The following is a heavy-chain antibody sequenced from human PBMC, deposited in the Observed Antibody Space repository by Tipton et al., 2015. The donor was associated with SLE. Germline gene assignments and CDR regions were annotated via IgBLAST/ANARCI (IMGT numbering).Heavy chain of an antibody. CDR1: GFTFSSYA. D-gene: IGHD6-13*01. V-gene: IGHV3-23*01. Sequence: SLRLSCAASGFTFSSYAMSWVRQAPGKGLEWVSAISGSGGSTYYADSVKGRFTISRDNSKNTLYLQMNSLRAEDTAVYYCARGDVAAAATPGYFQHWGQGTLVTVSS. J-gene: IGHJ1*01. CDR2: ISGSGGST. CDR3: ARGDVAAAATPGYFQH.